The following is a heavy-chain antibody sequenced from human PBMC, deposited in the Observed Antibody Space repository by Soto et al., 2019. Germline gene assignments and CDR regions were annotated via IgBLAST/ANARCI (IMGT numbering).Heavy chain of an antibody. J-gene: IGHJ6*02. V-gene: IGHV3-30-3*01. D-gene: IGHD6-13*01. Sequence: QVHLVESGGGVVQPGRSLSLSCAASGFTFSSYAMHWVRQAPGKGLEWVAGISYDGSNKYYADSVKGRFTISRDNSKNSLYLQMSSLKAEDTAVYYCARENSSSWPTYYYYSMDVWGQGTTVTVS. CDR2: ISYDGSNK. CDR1: GFTFSSYA. CDR3: ARENSSSWPTYYYYSMDV.